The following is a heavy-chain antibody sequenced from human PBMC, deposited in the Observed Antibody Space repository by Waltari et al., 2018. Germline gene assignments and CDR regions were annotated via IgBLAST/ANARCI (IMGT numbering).Heavy chain of an antibody. D-gene: IGHD1-1*01. CDR1: GFTLRNYW. CDR2: MNKDGSER. Sequence: EVQLVESGGGLAHPGGSLTLSCVGSGFTLRNYWMTGVRQAQGKGLEWVATMNKDGSERYDVDSGRGRFIISKDDAKNSLSLEMNILAVEDTAIYYCARDSPDKHWKFFGNDHWGQGTLVNVSP. J-gene: IGHJ4*02. V-gene: IGHV3-7*01. CDR3: ARDSPDKHWKFFGNDH.